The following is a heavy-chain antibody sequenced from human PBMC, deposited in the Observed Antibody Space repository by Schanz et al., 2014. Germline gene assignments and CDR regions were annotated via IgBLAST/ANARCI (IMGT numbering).Heavy chain of an antibody. D-gene: IGHD3-10*01. Sequence: VQLVESGGGVVQPGRSLRLSCAASGFTFSSYGMHWVRQVPGKGLEWLSYIATISSTRHYADSVKGRVTISRDNAKNSVSLQMRRLRVEDTAVYYCASGVHVSSLQKGLQFWGRGTLVTVSS. J-gene: IGHJ1*01. V-gene: IGHV3-48*01. CDR3: ASGVHVSSLQKGLQF. CDR1: GFTFSSYG. CDR2: IATISSTR.